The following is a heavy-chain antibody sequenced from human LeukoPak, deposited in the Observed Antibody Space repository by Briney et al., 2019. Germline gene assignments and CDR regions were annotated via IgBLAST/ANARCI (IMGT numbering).Heavy chain of an antibody. V-gene: IGHV3-30*02. CDR1: GFTFSSYG. D-gene: IGHD6-13*01. CDR3: AKDRGIAGTNTDV. Sequence: GGSLRLSCAASGFTFSSYGMHWVRQAPGKGLEWVAFIRYDGSNKYYADSVKGRFTISRDNSRNTLYLQMNSLRAEDAAVYYCAKDRGIAGTNTDVWGKGTTVTISS. CDR2: IRYDGSNK. J-gene: IGHJ6*03.